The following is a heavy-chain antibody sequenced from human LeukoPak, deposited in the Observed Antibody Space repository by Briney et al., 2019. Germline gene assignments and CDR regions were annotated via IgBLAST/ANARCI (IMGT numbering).Heavy chain of an antibody. D-gene: IGHD6-13*01. Sequence: PGGSLRLSCAASGFTFSDYWMTWVRQTSRKGLEWAATIKKDGSEKYYVDSVRGRFAISRDNARDSLYLQMNSLRDDDTGMYYCVRGGYSSSWFWIFWGQGTLVTVSS. CDR3: VRGGYSSSWFWIF. CDR1: GFTFSDYW. V-gene: IGHV3-7*03. J-gene: IGHJ4*02. CDR2: IKKDGSEK.